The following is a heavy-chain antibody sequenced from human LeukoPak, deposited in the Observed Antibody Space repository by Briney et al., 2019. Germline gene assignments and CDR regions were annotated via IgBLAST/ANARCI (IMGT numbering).Heavy chain of an antibody. V-gene: IGHV1-2*02. CDR3: ARDGSVESGHYYFDY. CDR2: IAPRSGAT. D-gene: IGHD3-10*01. Sequence: ASLKVSCKASGYTFTDNYIHWVRQAPGQGLEWMGWIAPRSGATNYAPKLQGRVILTRDTSFTTAYMELSGLRSDDTAIYYCARDGSVESGHYYFDYWGQGALVTVSS. J-gene: IGHJ4*02. CDR1: GYTFTDNY.